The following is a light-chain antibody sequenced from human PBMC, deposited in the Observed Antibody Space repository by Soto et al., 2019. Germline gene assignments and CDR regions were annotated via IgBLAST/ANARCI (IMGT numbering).Light chain of an antibody. CDR3: SSYTSSSTPYV. CDR2: EVS. CDR1: SSDVGGYNY. Sequence: QSALTQPACVSGSRGQSITISCTGTSSDVGGYNYVSWYQQHPGKAPKLMIYEVSNRPSGVSNRFSGSKSGNTASLTISGLQAEDEADYYCSSYTSSSTPYVFGTGTKLTVL. J-gene: IGLJ1*01. V-gene: IGLV2-14*01.